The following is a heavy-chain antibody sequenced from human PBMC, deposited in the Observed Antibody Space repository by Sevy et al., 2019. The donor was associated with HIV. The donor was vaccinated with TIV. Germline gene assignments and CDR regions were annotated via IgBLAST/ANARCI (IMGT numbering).Heavy chain of an antibody. Sequence: ASVKVSCKVSGYTLTQLSMHWVRQAPGKGLEWMGTFDPEDGKTIYAQRFQGRVTMTEDKSTDTAYMQLTSLRSEDTAVFYCAITKDYYDSSCYPFDYWGLGTLVTVSS. D-gene: IGHD3-22*01. CDR2: FDPEDGKT. CDR3: AITKDYYDSSCYPFDY. V-gene: IGHV1-24*01. CDR1: GYTLTQLS. J-gene: IGHJ4*02.